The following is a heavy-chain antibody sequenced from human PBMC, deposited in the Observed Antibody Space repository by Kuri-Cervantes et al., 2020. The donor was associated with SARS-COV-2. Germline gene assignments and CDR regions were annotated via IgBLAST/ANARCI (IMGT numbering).Heavy chain of an antibody. V-gene: IGHV3-7*05. CDR3: ARDWLRGGFDY. Sequence: GESLKISCAASGFTFSSYWMSWVRQAPGKGLEWVANIKQDGSEKYYVDSVKGRFTISRDNAKNSLYLQMNSLRAEDTAAYYCARDWLRGGFDYWGQGTPVTVSS. J-gene: IGHJ4*02. CDR2: IKQDGSEK. D-gene: IGHD3-9*01. CDR1: GFTFSSYW.